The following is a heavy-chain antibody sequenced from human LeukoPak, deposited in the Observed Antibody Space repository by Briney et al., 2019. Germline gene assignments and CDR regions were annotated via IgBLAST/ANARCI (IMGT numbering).Heavy chain of an antibody. V-gene: IGHV3-30*02. CDR3: AKRLFRSFGVVPFDY. J-gene: IGHJ4*02. CDR2: IRYDGSNK. CDR1: GFTFSSYG. D-gene: IGHD3-3*01. Sequence: GGSLRLSCAASGFTFSSYGMHWVRQAPGKGLEWVAFIRYDGSNKYYADSVKGRFTISRDNSQNTLYLQMNSLRAEDTAVYYCAKRLFRSFGVVPFDYWGQGTLVTVSS.